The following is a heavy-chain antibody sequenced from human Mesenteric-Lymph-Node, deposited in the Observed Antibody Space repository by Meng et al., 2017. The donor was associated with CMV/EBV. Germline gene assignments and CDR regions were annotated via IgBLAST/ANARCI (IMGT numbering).Heavy chain of an antibody. CDR2: VYHIENT. CDR3: GRHPPYKPFDF. Sequence: CPLSGASLGSGHDHWGWIRQPPGKGLEWIGNVYHIENTVYNPSLKSRVTISLDTSKNQFSLRLSSVTAADTAVYYCGRHPPYKPFDFWSQGTLVTVSS. V-gene: IGHV4-39*01. D-gene: IGHD1-14*01. CDR1: GASLGSGHDH. J-gene: IGHJ4*02.